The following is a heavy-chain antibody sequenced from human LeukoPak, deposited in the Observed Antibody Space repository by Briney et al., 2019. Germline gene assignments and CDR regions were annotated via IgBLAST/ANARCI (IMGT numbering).Heavy chain of an antibody. CDR2: INPNSGGT. V-gene: IGHV1-2*02. J-gene: IGHJ4*02. CDR3: ARVIRWYSSSWYYFDY. Sequence: ASVKVSCKASGYTFTGYYMHWVRQAPGQGLEWMGWINPNSGGTNYAQKFQGRVTMTRDTSISTAYMELSRLRSDDTAVYYCARVIRWYSSSWYYFDYWGQGTLVTVSS. CDR1: GYTFTGYY. D-gene: IGHD6-13*01.